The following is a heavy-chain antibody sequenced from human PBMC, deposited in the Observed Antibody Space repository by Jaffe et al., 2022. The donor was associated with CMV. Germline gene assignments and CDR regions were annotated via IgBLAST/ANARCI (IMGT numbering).Heavy chain of an antibody. CDR3: ARVRYYDSIGGVFDY. CDR2: INHSGST. CDR1: GGSFSGYY. V-gene: IGHV4-34*01. D-gene: IGHD3-22*01. Sequence: QVQLQQWGAGLLKPSETLSLTCAVYGGSFSGYYWSWIRQPPGKGLEWIGEINHSGSTNYNPSLKSRVTISVDTSKNQFSLKLSSVTAADTAVYYCARVRYYDSIGGVFDYWGQGTLVTVSS. J-gene: IGHJ4*02.